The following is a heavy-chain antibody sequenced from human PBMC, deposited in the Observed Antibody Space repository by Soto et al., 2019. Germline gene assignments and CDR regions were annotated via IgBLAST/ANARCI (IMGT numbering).Heavy chain of an antibody. CDR1: VLTFRSYD. D-gene: IGHD3-10*01. J-gene: IGHJ4*02. CDR2: ISSIGITI. V-gene: IGHV3-48*03. Sequence: GALRVSCAASVLTFRSYDVNWVRQGPGKGLEWVSYISSIGITIYYADSVTGRFTISRDNAKNSLYLQMNSLRAEDTAVYYCARDFAMVRGVIFPSWGQATLVSVSS. CDR3: ARDFAMVRGVIFPS.